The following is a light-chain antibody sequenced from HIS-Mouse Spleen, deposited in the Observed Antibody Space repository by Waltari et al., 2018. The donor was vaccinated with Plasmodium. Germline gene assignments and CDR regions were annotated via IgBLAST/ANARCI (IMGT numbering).Light chain of an antibody. J-gene: IGKJ4*02. Sequence: DIQMTQSPSSLSASLGDRVTITCQASQDISHYLNWYQQKPGKAPKLLIYDASNLETGVPSRFSGSGSGTDFTFTISSLQPEDIATYYCQQYDNLPLTFGGGTKVEIK. CDR3: QQYDNLPLT. CDR1: QDISHY. V-gene: IGKV1-33*01. CDR2: DAS.